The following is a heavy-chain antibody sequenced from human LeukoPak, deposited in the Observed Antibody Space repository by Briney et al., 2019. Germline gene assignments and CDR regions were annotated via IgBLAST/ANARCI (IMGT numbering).Heavy chain of an antibody. Sequence: PGGSLRLSCAASGFTFRNHGMHWVRQAPGKGLEWVAVIWYDGSNKYYADSVKGRFTISRDNSKNTLYLQMNSLRAEDTAVYYCARDRSGSYGMDVWGQGTTVTVSS. CDR2: IWYDGSNK. D-gene: IGHD1-26*01. J-gene: IGHJ6*02. CDR3: ARDRSGSYGMDV. CDR1: GFTFRNHG. V-gene: IGHV3-33*01.